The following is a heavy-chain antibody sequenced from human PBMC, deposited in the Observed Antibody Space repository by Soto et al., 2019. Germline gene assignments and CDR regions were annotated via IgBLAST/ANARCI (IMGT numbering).Heavy chain of an antibody. Sequence: PGGSLRLSCAASGXTFSNAWMNWVRQAPGKGLEWVGRIKSKTDGGTTDYAAPVKGRFTISRDDSKNTLYLQMNSLKTEDTAVYYCTTDSPPPGITMIVVVPDCWGQGTLVTVSS. CDR2: IKSKTDGGTT. CDR3: TTDSPPPGITMIVVVPDC. J-gene: IGHJ4*02. D-gene: IGHD3-22*01. CDR1: GXTFSNAW. V-gene: IGHV3-15*07.